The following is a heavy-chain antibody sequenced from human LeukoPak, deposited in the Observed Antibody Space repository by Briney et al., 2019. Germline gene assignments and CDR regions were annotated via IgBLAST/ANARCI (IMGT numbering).Heavy chain of an antibody. CDR3: ARAVGPAAINWFDP. V-gene: IGHV1-69*02. CDR1: GGTFSSYT. CDR2: IIPILGIA. D-gene: IGHD2-2*02. Sequence: ASVKVSCKASGGTFSSYTISWVRQAPGQGLEWKGRIIPILGIANYAQKFQGRVTITADKSTSTAYMELSSLRSEDTAVYYCARAVGPAAINWFDPWGQGTLVTVSS. J-gene: IGHJ5*02.